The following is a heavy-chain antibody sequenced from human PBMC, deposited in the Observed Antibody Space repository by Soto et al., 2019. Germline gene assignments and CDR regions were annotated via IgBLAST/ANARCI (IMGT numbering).Heavy chain of an antibody. J-gene: IGHJ4*02. D-gene: IGHD2-15*01. V-gene: IGHV3-23*01. CDR1: GFTFSGYA. Sequence: PGGSLRLSCAASGFTFSGYAMSWVRQAPGKGLEWVSAISGSGGSTYYADSVKGRFTISRDNSKNTLYLQMNSLRAEDTAVYYCAKVGAIAVSTIDYWGQGTLVTVSS. CDR2: ISGSGGST. CDR3: AKVGAIAVSTIDY.